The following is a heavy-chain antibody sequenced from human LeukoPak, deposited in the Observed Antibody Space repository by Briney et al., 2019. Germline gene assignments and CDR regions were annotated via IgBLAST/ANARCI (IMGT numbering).Heavy chain of an antibody. D-gene: IGHD3-22*01. V-gene: IGHV4-59*01. Sequence: SETLSLTCTVSGGSISSYYWSWIRQPPGKGLEWIGYIYYSGSTNYNPSLKSRVTISVDTSKNQFSLKLSSVTAADTAVYYCSRVRYNSSGYRGYYYYGMDVWGQGTTVTVSS. CDR3: SRVRYNSSGYRGYYYYGMDV. CDR1: GGSISSYY. CDR2: IYYSGST. J-gene: IGHJ6*02.